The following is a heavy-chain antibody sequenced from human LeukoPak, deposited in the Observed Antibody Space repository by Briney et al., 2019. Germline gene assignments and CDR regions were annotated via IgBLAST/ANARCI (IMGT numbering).Heavy chain of an antibody. J-gene: IGHJ4*02. CDR2: IRYDGVNK. V-gene: IGHV3-30*02. CDR1: AFTFSSYG. CDR3: AREWSRFTPPDY. D-gene: IGHD2-8*01. Sequence: PGGSLRLSCAASAFTFSSYGMHWVRQTPGKGLEWVAFIRYDGVNKYYADSVKGRFTISRDNAKNSLYLQMNSLRAEDTAVYYCAREWSRFTPPDYWGQGTLVTVSS.